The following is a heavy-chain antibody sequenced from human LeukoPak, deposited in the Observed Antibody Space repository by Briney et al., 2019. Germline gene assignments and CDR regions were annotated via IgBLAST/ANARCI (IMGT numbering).Heavy chain of an antibody. CDR2: ISSSSSYI. J-gene: IGHJ4*02. CDR3: ARAVGAAFDY. D-gene: IGHD1-26*01. CDR1: GFTFSTYS. V-gene: IGHV3-21*01. Sequence: GGSLRLSCAASGFTFSTYSMNWVRQAPGKGLEWVSSISSSSSYIYYADSVKGRFTISRDNAKNSLYLQMNSLRAEDTAVYYCARAVGAAFDYWGQGTLVTVSS.